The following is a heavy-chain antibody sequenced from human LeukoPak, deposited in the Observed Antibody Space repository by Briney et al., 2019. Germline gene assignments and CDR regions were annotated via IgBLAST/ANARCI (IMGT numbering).Heavy chain of an antibody. CDR2: IIPIFGTA. CDR3: ARDGIGSYSLDY. V-gene: IGHV1-69*05. J-gene: IGHJ4*02. CDR1: GGTFSSYA. D-gene: IGHD4-11*01. Sequence: SVKVSCKASGGTFSSYAISWVRQAPGQGLEWMGRIIPIFGTANYAQKFQGRVMITTDESTSTAYMELSSLRSEDTAVYYCARDGIGSYSLDYWGQGTLVTVSS.